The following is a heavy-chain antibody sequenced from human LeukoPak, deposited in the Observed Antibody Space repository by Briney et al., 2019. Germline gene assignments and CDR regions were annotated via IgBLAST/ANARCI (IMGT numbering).Heavy chain of an antibody. Sequence: ASVKVSCKASGYTFTGYYMLWVRQAPGQGLEWMGRINPNRGGTNYAQKFQGRGTMTRDTSISTAYMELSRLRSDDTAVYYCARVNSLDSSGYYTYWGQGTLVTVSS. J-gene: IGHJ4*02. V-gene: IGHV1-2*06. CDR1: GYTFTGYY. D-gene: IGHD3-22*01. CDR2: INPNRGGT. CDR3: ARVNSLDSSGYYTY.